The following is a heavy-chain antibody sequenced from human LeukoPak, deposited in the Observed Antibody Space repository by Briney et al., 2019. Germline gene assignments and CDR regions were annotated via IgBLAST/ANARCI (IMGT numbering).Heavy chain of an antibody. CDR1: GFTFRNYW. CDR3: ARVVGTDEGADY. D-gene: IGHD1-7*01. CDR2: IKPDGSEK. J-gene: IGHJ4*02. Sequence: GGSLRLSCAASGFTFRNYWMNWVRQAPGKGLEWVANIKPDGSEKRYVDSVKGRFTISRDNAKNSLYLQMNSLRAEDTAVYNCARVVGTDEGADYWGQGTLVTVSS. V-gene: IGHV3-7*04.